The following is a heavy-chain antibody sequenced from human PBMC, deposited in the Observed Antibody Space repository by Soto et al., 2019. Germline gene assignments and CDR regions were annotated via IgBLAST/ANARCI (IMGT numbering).Heavy chain of an antibody. Sequence: AQLVESGGTLVQPGGSLRLSCTASGFSVTSNYMTWVRQAPGAGLECVSVIYAGGNTYYADSVKGRFTISSDKSKNTLYLQMNNLRAEDTAVYYCARVTTFYDILTSSYALNYFDYWGQGTRVTVSS. CDR2: IYAGGNT. D-gene: IGHD3-9*01. J-gene: IGHJ4*02. V-gene: IGHV3-53*01. CDR3: ARVTTFYDILTSSYALNYFDY. CDR1: GFSVTSNY.